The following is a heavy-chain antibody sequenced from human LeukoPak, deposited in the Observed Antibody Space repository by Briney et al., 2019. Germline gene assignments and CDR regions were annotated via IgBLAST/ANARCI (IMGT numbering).Heavy chain of an antibody. CDR1: GFTFSSYS. CDR3: ARGGSYLSAFDI. D-gene: IGHD1-26*01. Sequence: GGSLRLSCAASGFTFSSYSMNWVRQAPGKGLEWVSSISSGNSYIYYADSVKGRFTISRDNAKNSLYLRMNSLRAEDTALYYCARGGSYLSAFDIWGQGTMVTVSS. CDR2: ISSGNSYI. J-gene: IGHJ3*02. V-gene: IGHV3-21*01.